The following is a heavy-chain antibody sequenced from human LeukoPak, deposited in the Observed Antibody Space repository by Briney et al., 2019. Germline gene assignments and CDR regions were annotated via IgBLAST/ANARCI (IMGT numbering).Heavy chain of an antibody. Sequence: SETLSLTCAVYGGSFSGYYWSWIRQPPGKGLEWIGEINHSRSTNYNPSLKSRVTISVDTSKKRFSLKLSSVTAADTAVYYCARGLSAVVYWGQGTLVTVSS. D-gene: IGHD3-16*02. CDR3: ARGLSAVVY. J-gene: IGHJ4*02. CDR1: GGSFSGYY. CDR2: INHSRST. V-gene: IGHV4-34*01.